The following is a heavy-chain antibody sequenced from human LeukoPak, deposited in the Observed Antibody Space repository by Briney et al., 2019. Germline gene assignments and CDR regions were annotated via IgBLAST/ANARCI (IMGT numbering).Heavy chain of an antibody. CDR3: ASLRGDYVGNDFDY. V-gene: IGHV3-7*01. D-gene: IGHD4-23*01. CDR2: IRQDGGEK. J-gene: IGHJ4*02. Sequence: GGSLRLSCAVSGFTSGNFWMNWVRQAPGKGLEWVASIRQDGGEKSYVDSVKGRFTISRDNTKNSLYLQMSSLRAEDTAVYYCASLRGDYVGNDFDYWGQGTLVTVSS. CDR1: GFTSGNFW.